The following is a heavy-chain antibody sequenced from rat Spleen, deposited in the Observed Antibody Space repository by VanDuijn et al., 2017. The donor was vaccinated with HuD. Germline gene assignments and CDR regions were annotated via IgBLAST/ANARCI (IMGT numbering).Heavy chain of an antibody. J-gene: IGHJ3*01. Sequence: QVQLKESGPGLVQPSQTLSLTCTVSGLSLTSNSVSWIRQPPGKGLEWIAAVSSGGDTFYSSALKSRLSISRDTSKNQVFLKMNSLQTEDTAIYFCGRDEYRNNWGFAYWGQGTLVTVSS. D-gene: IGHD1-5*01. V-gene: IGHV2-47*01. CDR3: GRDEYRNNWGFAY. CDR2: VSSGGDT. CDR1: GLSLTSNS.